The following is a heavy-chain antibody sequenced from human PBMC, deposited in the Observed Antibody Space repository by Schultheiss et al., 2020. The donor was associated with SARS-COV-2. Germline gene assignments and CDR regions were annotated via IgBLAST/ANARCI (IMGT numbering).Heavy chain of an antibody. Sequence: ASVKVSCKASGYTFTSYGISWVRQAPGQGLEWMGWINPNSGGTNYAHKFQGRVTMTRDTSISTAYMELSRLRSDDTAVYYCATGYSSGWYATDYWGQGTLVTVSS. V-gene: IGHV1-2*07. CDR3: ATGYSSGWYATDY. CDR2: INPNSGGT. J-gene: IGHJ4*02. CDR1: GYTFTSYG. D-gene: IGHD6-19*01.